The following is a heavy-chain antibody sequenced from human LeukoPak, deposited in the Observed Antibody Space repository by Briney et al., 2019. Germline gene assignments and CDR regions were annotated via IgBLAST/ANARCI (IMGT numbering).Heavy chain of an antibody. V-gene: IGHV4-4*02. Sequence: PSGTLSLTCAVSGGSISSSNWWSWVRQPPGKGLEWIGEIYHSGSTNYNPSLKSRVIISVDTSKNQFSLKLSSVTAADTAVYYCARDRFDDSNGYYYHSYYYMNVWGKGTTVTVSS. CDR1: GGSISSSNW. CDR3: ARDRFDDSNGYYYHSYYYMNV. D-gene: IGHD3-22*01. J-gene: IGHJ6*03. CDR2: IYHSGST.